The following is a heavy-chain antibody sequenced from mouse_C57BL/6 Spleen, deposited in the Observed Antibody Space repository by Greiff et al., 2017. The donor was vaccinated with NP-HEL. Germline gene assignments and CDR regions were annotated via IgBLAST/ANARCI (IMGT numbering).Heavy chain of an antibody. CDR1: GFTFSSYA. CDR2: ISDGGSYT. J-gene: IGHJ2*01. CDR3: ARDNDSFDY. D-gene: IGHD2-4*01. V-gene: IGHV5-4*01. Sequence: EVQLVESGGGLVKPGGSLKLSCAASGFTFSSYAMSWVRQTPEKRLEWVATISDGGSYTYYPDNVKGRFTISRDNAKNNLYLQMSHLKSEDTAMYYCARDNDSFDYWGQGTTLTVSS.